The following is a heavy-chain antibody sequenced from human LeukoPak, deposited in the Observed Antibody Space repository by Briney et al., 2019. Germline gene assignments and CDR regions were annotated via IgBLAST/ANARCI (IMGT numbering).Heavy chain of an antibody. CDR1: GFTFSSYS. CDR3: ARAKGSPGYGSGSYRYYFDY. Sequence: PGRSLRLSCAASGFTFSSYSMNWVRQAPGKGLEWVSSISSSSSYIYYADSVKGRFTISRDNAKNSLYLQMNSLRAEDTAVYYCARAKGSPGYGSGSYRYYFDYWGQGTLVTVSS. D-gene: IGHD3-10*01. CDR2: ISSSSSYI. V-gene: IGHV3-21*01. J-gene: IGHJ4*02.